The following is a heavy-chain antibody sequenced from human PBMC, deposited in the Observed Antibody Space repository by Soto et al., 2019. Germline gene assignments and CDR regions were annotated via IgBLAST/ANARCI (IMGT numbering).Heavy chain of an antibody. CDR1: GGSISSNY. Sequence: SETLSLTCTVSGGSISSNYWTWIRQPPGKGLEWIGYVYNSGSTNYNPSLKSRVTISEDTSKSQFSLKVNSMTAADTAVYYCARYRREAVAGYTLDSWGQGILVTVSS. J-gene: IGHJ5*02. D-gene: IGHD6-13*01. CDR2: VYNSGST. V-gene: IGHV4-59*01. CDR3: ARYRREAVAGYTLDS.